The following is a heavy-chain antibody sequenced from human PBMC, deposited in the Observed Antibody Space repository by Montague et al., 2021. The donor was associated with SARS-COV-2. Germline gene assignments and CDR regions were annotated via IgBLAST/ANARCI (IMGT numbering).Heavy chain of an antibody. CDR2: IYYTGST. D-gene: IGHD7-27*01. CDR3: ARNRGWGSRGAGYIDL. Sequence: TLSLTCTVSGGSISGDNYYWTWIRQHPGKGLEWIAYIYYTGSTYYNPSLQSRLRTSLDTSKNQFSLTLTSVTAADTAIYYCARNRGWGSRGAGYIDLWGRDTLLTVSS. J-gene: IGHJ2*01. V-gene: IGHV4-31*03. CDR1: GGSISGDNYY.